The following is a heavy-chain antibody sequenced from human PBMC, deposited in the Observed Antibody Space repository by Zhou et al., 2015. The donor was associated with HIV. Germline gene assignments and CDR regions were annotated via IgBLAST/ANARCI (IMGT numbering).Heavy chain of an antibody. CDR2: INPNSGGT. D-gene: IGHD3-10*01. CDR1: GGTFSSYA. J-gene: IGHJ5*02. Sequence: VQLVQSGAELKKPGASVKVSCKASGGTFSSYAISWVRQAPGQGLEWMGWINPNSGGTNYAQKFQGRVTMTRDTSISTAYVELSRLTSDDTAMYYCANAIRGXQTGPFDPWGQGTLVTVSS. V-gene: IGHV1-2*02. CDR3: ANAIRGXQTGPFDP.